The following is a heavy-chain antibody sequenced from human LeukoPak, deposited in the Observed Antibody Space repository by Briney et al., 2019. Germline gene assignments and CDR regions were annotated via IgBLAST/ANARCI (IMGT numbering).Heavy chain of an antibody. CDR2: IYHSGST. J-gene: IGHJ3*02. CDR1: GGSISSGGYY. CDR3: ARDYDAFDI. Sequence: SETLSLTCTVSGGSISSGGYYWSWIRQPPGKGLEWIGYIYHSGSTYYNPSLKSRVTISVDRSKNQFSLKLSSVTAADTAVYYCARDYDAFDIWGQGTVVTVSS. V-gene: IGHV4-30-2*01.